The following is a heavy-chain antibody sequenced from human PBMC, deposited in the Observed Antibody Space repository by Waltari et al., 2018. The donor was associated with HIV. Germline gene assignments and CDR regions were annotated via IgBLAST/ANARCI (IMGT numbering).Heavy chain of an antibody. CDR2: IYYSGDN. CDR1: GGSVSSGTYY. CDR3: ARLDMVKTFIDY. V-gene: IGHV4-39*01. Sequence: QLLESGPGFVKSSETLSVTCTVSGGSVSSGTYYWGWIRQPPGKGLEWIGSIYYSGDNYYNPSFKSRVTMSADTSKKQFSLRLESETAADTALYFCARLDMVKTFIDYWGQGTLVTVSS. D-gene: IGHD2-8*01. J-gene: IGHJ4*02.